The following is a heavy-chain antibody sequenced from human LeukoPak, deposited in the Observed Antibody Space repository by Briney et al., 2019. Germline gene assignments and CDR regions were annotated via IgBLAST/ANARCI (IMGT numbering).Heavy chain of an antibody. CDR1: GLSFSSAYC. Sequence: SETLSLTCTVSGLSFSSAYCWGWIRQPPGRGLEWIGRIYQSGSTSYNPSLKSRVTMSVDTSKNQFSLKLSSVTAADTAVYYCARAREPLLFAYYFDYWGQGALLTVSS. CDR2: IYQSGST. V-gene: IGHV4-38-2*02. D-gene: IGHD2-2*01. CDR3: ARAREPLLFAYYFDY. J-gene: IGHJ4*02.